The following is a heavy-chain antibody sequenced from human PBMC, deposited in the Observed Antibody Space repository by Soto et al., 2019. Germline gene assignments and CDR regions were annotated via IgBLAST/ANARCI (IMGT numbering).Heavy chain of an antibody. V-gene: IGHV1-2*02. CDR3: ARVELMAVAGTDY. CDR2: INPNSGGT. D-gene: IGHD6-19*01. Sequence: GASVKVSCKASGYTFTNYYIHWVRQAPGQGLEWMGWINPNSGGTNYAQKFQGRVTMTRDTSISTAYMELSRLRSDDTAVYYCARVELMAVAGTDYWGQGTLVTVSS. J-gene: IGHJ4*02. CDR1: GYTFTNYY.